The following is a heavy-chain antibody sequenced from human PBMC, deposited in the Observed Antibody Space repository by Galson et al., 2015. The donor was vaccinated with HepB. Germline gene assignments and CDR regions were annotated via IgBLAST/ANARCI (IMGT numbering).Heavy chain of an antibody. CDR3: AILSPVDQYDFWSGYRNDAFDI. Sequence: SLRLSCAASGFTFSSYGMHWVRQAPGKGLEWVAVISYDGSNKYYADSVKGRFTISRDNSKNTLYLQMNSLRAEDTAVYYCAILSPVDQYDFWSGYRNDAFDIWGQGTMVTVSS. D-gene: IGHD3-3*01. CDR2: ISYDGSNK. J-gene: IGHJ3*02. CDR1: GFTFSSYG. V-gene: IGHV3-30*03.